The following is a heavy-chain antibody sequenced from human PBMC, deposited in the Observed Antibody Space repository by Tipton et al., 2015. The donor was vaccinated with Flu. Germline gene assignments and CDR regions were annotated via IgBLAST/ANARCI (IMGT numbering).Heavy chain of an antibody. CDR3: ARDGPYYDTLTGREYFQH. CDR2: IYGGGTT. J-gene: IGHJ1*01. Sequence: SLRLSCAASGFTVTSSYMSWVRQAPGKGLEWVSVIYGGGTTDYADSVKGRFTISRDKSKNALYLQMSSLRAEDTAVYYCARDGPYYDTLTGREYFQHWGQGTLVTVSS. V-gene: IGHV3-53*01. D-gene: IGHD3-9*01. CDR1: GFTVTSSY.